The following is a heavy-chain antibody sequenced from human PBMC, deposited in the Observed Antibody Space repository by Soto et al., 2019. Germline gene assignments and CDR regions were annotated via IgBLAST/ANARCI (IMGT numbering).Heavy chain of an antibody. CDR2: IYYSGTT. J-gene: IGHJ3*02. CDR1: SGSIGTYF. CDR3: ARGRGGTYDAFDI. D-gene: IGHD1-26*01. V-gene: IGHV4-59*01. Sequence: SETLSLTCTVSSGSIGTYFWSWTRQPPGKGLEWIGYIYYSGTTNYNPSLKSRVTIFLDTSKNQFSLRLSSVTAADTAVYYCARGRGGTYDAFDIWGQGTLVTVSS.